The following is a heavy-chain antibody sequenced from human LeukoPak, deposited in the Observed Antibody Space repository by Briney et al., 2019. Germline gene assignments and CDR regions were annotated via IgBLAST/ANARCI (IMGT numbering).Heavy chain of an antibody. V-gene: IGHV3-7*01. CDR2: INPDGSEK. CDR3: ARVWQYYYDYSAFDM. J-gene: IGHJ3*02. Sequence: GGSLRLSCEASGFILKNHRMTWVRQAPGKGLEWVAHINPDGSEKFYVDSVKGRFTISRDNAKNSLFLQLNSLRAEDTAVYYCARVWQYYYDYSAFDMWGQGTMVTVS. CDR1: GFILKNHR. D-gene: IGHD3-16*01.